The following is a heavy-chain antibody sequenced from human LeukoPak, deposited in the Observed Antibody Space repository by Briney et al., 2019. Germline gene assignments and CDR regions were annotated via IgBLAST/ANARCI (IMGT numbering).Heavy chain of an antibody. V-gene: IGHV3-23*01. J-gene: IGHJ4*02. CDR1: GFTFSTYA. Sequence: GGSLRLSCAASGFTFSTYAMSWVRQAPRKGLEWVSTIGGSGISTYYADSVKGRFTISRDTSKNTSFLQMDSLRAEDTAVYYCAKDGPTVVSPHDYWGQGTLVTVSS. CDR2: IGGSGIST. CDR3: AKDGPTVVSPHDY. D-gene: IGHD4-23*01.